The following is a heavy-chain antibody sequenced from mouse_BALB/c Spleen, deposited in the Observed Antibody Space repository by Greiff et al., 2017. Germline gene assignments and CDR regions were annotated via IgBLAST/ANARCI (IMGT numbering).Heavy chain of an antibody. V-gene: IGHV3-2*02. J-gene: IGHJ3*01. CDR1: GYSITSDYA. CDR2: ISYSGST. D-gene: IGHD2-14*01. Sequence: EVKLLESGPGLVKPSQSLSLTCTVTGYSITSDYAWNWIRQFPGNKLEWMGYISYSGSTSYNPSLKSRISITRDTSKNQFFLQLNSVTTEDTATYYCASGYEGAWFAYWGQGTLVTVSA. CDR3: ASGYEGAWFAY.